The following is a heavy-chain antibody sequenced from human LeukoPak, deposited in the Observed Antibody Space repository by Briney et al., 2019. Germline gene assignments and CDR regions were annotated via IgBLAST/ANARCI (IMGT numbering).Heavy chain of an antibody. J-gene: IGHJ4*02. CDR1: GFTSDDYG. D-gene: IGHD4-17*01. CDR2: INWNGGST. Sequence: GGSLRLSCAAPGFTSDDYGMSWVRQAPGKGLEWVSGINWNGGSTGYAGSVKGRFTVARDNAKNSLYLQMNSLRAEDTALYYCARDGGHTVTGGFDYWGQGTLVTVSS. CDR3: ARDGGHTVTGGFDY. V-gene: IGHV3-20*04.